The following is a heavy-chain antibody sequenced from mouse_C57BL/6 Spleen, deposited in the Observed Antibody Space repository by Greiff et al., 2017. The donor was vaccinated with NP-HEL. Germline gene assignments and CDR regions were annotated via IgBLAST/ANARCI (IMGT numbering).Heavy chain of an antibody. D-gene: IGHD2-3*01. Sequence: EVMLVESGGGLVQPKGSLKLSCAASGFSFNTYAMNWVRQAPGKGLEWVARIRSKSNNYATYYADSVKDRFTISRDDSESMLYLQMNNLKTEDTAMYYCVRHRDDGYYYAMDYWGQGTSVTVSS. CDR2: IRSKSNNYAT. J-gene: IGHJ4*01. CDR1: GFSFNTYA. CDR3: VRHRDDGYYYAMDY. V-gene: IGHV10-1*01.